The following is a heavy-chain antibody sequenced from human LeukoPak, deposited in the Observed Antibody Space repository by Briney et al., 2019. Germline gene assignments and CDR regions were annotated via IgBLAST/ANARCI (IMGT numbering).Heavy chain of an antibody. Sequence: GASVKVSCKASGYTFTSYGISWVRQAPGQGLEWMGWISAYNGNTNYAQKLQGRVTMTTDTSTSTAYVELRSLRSDDTAVYYCARGMGSSSWHKQPYYYYYMDVWGKGTTVTVSS. CDR1: GYTFTSYG. V-gene: IGHV1-18*01. J-gene: IGHJ6*03. CDR3: ARGMGSSSWHKQPYYYYYMDV. CDR2: ISAYNGNT. D-gene: IGHD6-13*01.